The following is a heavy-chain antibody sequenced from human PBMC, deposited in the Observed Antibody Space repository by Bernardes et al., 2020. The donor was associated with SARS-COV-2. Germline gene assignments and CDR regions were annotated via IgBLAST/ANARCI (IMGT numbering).Heavy chain of an antibody. CDR1: GYTFTGYY. V-gene: IGHV1-2*04. CDR2: INPNSGGT. J-gene: IGHJ5*02. CDR3: AREGPLAGSGYSWFDP. D-gene: IGHD6-19*01. Sequence: ASVKVSCKASGYTFTGYYMHWVRQAPGQGLEWMGWINPNSGGTNYAQKFQGWVTMTRDTSISTAYMELSRLRSDDTAVYYCAREGPLAGSGYSWFDPWGQGALVTVSS.